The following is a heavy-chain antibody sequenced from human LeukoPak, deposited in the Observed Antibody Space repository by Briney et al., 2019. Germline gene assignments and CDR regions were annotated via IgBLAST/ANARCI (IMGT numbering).Heavy chain of an antibody. V-gene: IGHV1-2*02. J-gene: IGHJ6*03. CDR3: ARDRVGATTVHYYYYMDV. D-gene: IGHD1-26*01. CDR2: INPNSGGT. CDR1: GYTFTGYY. Sequence: ASVNVSCKASGYTFTGYYMHWVRQAPGQGREWMGWINPNSGGTNYAQKFQGRVTMTRDTSISTAYMELSRLRSDDTAVYYCARDRVGATTVHYYYYMDVWGKGTTVTVSS.